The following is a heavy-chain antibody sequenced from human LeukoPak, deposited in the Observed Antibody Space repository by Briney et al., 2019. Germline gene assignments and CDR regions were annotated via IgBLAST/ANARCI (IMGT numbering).Heavy chain of an antibody. CDR1: GFTFSDYY. CDR2: ISSSGSTI. J-gene: IGHJ4*02. Sequence: GGSLRLSCAASGFTFSDYYMSWIRQAPGKGLEWVSYISSSGSTIYYADSVKGRFTISRDNSKNTLYLQMNSLRAEDTAVYYCARGTSSGYFQLYFDYWGQGTLVTVSS. V-gene: IGHV3-11*01. D-gene: IGHD3-22*01. CDR3: ARGTSSGYFQLYFDY.